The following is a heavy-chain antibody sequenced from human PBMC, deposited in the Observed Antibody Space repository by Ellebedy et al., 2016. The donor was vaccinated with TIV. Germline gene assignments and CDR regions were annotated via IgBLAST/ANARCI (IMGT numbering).Heavy chain of an antibody. Sequence: AASVKVSCKASGYTFTGYYMHWVRQAPGQGLEWMGWINPNSGGTNYAQKFQGRVTMTRDTSISTAYMELSRLRSDDTAVYYCARSTPGTNTAMVGYWGQGTLVTVSS. CDR1: GYTFTGYY. J-gene: IGHJ4*02. D-gene: IGHD5-18*01. V-gene: IGHV1-2*02. CDR2: INPNSGGT. CDR3: ARSTPGTNTAMVGY.